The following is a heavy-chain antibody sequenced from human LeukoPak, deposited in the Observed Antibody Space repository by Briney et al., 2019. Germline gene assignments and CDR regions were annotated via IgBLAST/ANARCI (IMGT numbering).Heavy chain of an antibody. V-gene: IGHV1-18*01. CDR2: ISAYNGNT. CDR3: ARVSTYYYDSSGYSMGY. CDR1: GYTFTSYG. Sequence: ASVKVSCKASGYTFTSYGISWVRQAPRQGLEWMGWISAYNGNTNYAQKLQGRVTMTTDTSTSTAYMELRSLRSDDTAVYYCARVSTYYYDSSGYSMGYWGQGTLVTVSS. D-gene: IGHD3-22*01. J-gene: IGHJ4*02.